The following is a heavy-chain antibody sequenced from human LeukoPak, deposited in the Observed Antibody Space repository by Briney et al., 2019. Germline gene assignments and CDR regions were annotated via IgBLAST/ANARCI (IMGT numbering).Heavy chain of an antibody. Sequence: GGSLRLSCAASGFSVSSNYISWVRQAPGKGLEWVCVIYSGGTTYYADSVNGRFTISRDNSKNTLYLQMNSLRAEDTAVYYCAKDYSRSDDSGTEKDLPFDYWGQGTLVTVSS. CDR2: IYSGGTT. CDR3: AKDYSRSDDSGTEKDLPFDY. V-gene: IGHV3-53*01. J-gene: IGHJ4*02. D-gene: IGHD3-10*01. CDR1: GFSVSSNY.